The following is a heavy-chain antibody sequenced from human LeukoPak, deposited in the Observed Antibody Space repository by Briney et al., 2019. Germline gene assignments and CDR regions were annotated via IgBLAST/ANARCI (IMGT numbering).Heavy chain of an antibody. CDR3: ARQTGVGLFILP. V-gene: IGHV4-39*01. J-gene: IGHJ4*02. Sequence: SETLSLTCTVSGGSIGSSSYYWGWIRQPPGKGLEWIGSIYYSGNTYYNPSLKSRVTISVDTSKNQFSLKLTSVTAADTAVYYCARQTGVGLFILPGGRGTLVTVSS. D-gene: IGHD3-3*01. CDR1: GGSIGSSSYY. CDR2: IYYSGNT.